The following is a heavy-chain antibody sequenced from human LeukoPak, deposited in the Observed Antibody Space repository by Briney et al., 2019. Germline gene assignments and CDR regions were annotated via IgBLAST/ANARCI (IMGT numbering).Heavy chain of an antibody. V-gene: IGHV4-34*01. J-gene: IGHJ4*02. CDR3: AMSGIAVYVATKSCDN. CDR2: INHSGRT. D-gene: IGHD5-12*01. Sequence: SETLSLTCAVYGGSFSDYYWSWIRQPPGKGLEWIGEINHSGRTNYNPSLKSRVTISLDTPKNQFSLKLSSVTAADTAAYYCAMSGIAVYVATKSCDNWGQRILVTVSS. CDR1: GGSFSDYY.